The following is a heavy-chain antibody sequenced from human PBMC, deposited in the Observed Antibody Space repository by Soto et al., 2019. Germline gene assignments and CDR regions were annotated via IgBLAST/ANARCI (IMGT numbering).Heavy chain of an antibody. CDR3: AKRRGAGGDFYY. CDR2: VSIGGST. V-gene: IGHV3-23*01. Sequence: DVQLLESGGGLVQPEGSLRLSCAASGCTFSSYAMGWVRQGPVKALEWFAVVSIGGSTHYADCVRGRFTISRDNSKNTLSLQMNRMTAEDTAVYFCAKRRGAGGDFYYWGQGAMVTVSS. D-gene: IGHD2-15*01. J-gene: IGHJ4*02. CDR1: GCTFSSYA.